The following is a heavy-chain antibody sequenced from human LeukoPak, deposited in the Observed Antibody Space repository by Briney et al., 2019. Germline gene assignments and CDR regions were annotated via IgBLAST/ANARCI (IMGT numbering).Heavy chain of an antibody. CDR3: ARDSGPYNWNPFDY. CDR2: IKQDGSEK. V-gene: IGHV3-7*01. J-gene: IGHJ4*02. Sequence: GGSLRLSCAASGFTFSRYWMIWVRQAPGKGLEWVANIKQDGSEKYYVDSVKGRFTVSRDNAKNSLYLQMNSLRAEDTAVYYCARDSGPYNWNPFDYWGQGTLVTVSS. D-gene: IGHD1-20*01. CDR1: GFTFSRYW.